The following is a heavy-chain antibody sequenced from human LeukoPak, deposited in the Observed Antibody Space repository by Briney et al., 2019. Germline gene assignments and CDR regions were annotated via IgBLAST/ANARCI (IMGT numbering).Heavy chain of an antibody. CDR1: GYSISSGYY. V-gene: IGHV4-38-2*01. J-gene: IGHJ3*01. CDR2: IYHSGST. Sequence: SETLSLTCAVSGYSISSGYYWGWIRQPPGKGLEWIGSIYHSGSTYYNPSLKSRVTISVDTSKNQFSLKLSSVTAADTAVYYCARQGVVIHPPLWGQGTMLTVSS. CDR3: ARQGVVIHPPL. D-gene: IGHD3-3*01.